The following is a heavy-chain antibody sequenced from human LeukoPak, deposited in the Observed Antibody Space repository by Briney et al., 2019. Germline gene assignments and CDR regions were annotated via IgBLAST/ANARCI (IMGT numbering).Heavy chain of an antibody. CDR3: ARVRSGTYYDY. J-gene: IGHJ4*02. CDR2: ISSTSSNI. D-gene: IGHD1-26*01. Sequence: GEGLRLSCAASGISFDSYSMSWVRQAPGKGLEWVSYISSTSSNIYYADSVRGRFTISRDNARTTLYLQINSLRAEDMAVYYCARVRSGTYYDYWGQGTLVTVSS. CDR1: GISFDSYS. V-gene: IGHV3-48*01.